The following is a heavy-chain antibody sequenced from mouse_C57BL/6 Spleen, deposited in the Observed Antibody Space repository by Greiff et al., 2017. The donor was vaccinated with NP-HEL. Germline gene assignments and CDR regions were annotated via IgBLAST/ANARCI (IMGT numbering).Heavy chain of an antibody. CDR3: ARESLIYYFDY. CDR2: INPNSGTP. V-gene: IGHV1-39*01. D-gene: IGHD1-1*01. CDR1: GYSFTDYN. Sequence: VQLQPSGPELVTPGASVKISCKASGYSFTDYNMNWVKQSHGKSLEWIGVINPNSGTPSYNQQFKGKATLTVDQSSSTAYMQLNSLTSEDSAVYYRARESLIYYFDYWGQGTTLPVSS. J-gene: IGHJ2*01.